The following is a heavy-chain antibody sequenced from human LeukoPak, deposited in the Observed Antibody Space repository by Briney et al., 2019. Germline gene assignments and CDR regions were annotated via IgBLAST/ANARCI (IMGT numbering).Heavy chain of an antibody. D-gene: IGHD3-10*02. CDR2: IYHSGST. CDR3: ARERLFPYYFDY. V-gene: IGHV4-30-2*01. CDR1: GGSISSGGYY. J-gene: IGHJ4*02. Sequence: PSQTLSLTCTVSGGSISSGGYYWSWIRQPPGKGLEWIGYIYHSGSTYYNPSLKSRVTISVDRSKNQFSLKLSSVTAADTAVYYCARERLFPYYFDYWGQGTLVTVSS.